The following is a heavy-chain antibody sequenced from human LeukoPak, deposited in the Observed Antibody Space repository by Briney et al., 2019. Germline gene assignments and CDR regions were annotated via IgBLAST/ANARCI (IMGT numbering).Heavy chain of an antibody. J-gene: IGHJ4*02. CDR3: AKGKRYPDY. CDR2: LNLNGSDN. V-gene: IGHV3-7*03. CDR1: GFTFSESW. Sequence: SGGSLRLSCVVSGFTFSESWMSWVRQAPGKGLGWVASLNLNGSDNYYVDSVKGRFTISRDNAKNSLYLQMDSLRVEDTAVYYCAKGKRYPDYWGQGTLVTVSS. D-gene: IGHD1-1*01.